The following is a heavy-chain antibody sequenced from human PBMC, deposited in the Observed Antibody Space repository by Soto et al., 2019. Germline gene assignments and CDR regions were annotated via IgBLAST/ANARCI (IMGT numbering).Heavy chain of an antibody. CDR1: GVSISSGGFS. J-gene: IGHJ4*02. CDR2: MFPSGIT. Sequence: SETLSLTCAVSGVSISSGGFSWSWIRQPPGKGLECIGYMFPSGITNYNPSLKNRVNISVDKSRNQFSLKLSSVTAVDTAVYYCARTGGPIWSGSYIDSWGQGTLVTVSS. V-gene: IGHV4-30-2*01. CDR3: ARTGGPIWSGSYIDS. D-gene: IGHD3-3*01.